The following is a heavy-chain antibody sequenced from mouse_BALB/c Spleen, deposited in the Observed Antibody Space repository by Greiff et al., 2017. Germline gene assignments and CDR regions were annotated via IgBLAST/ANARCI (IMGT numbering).Heavy chain of an antibody. Sequence: VQRVESGAELARPGASVKLSCKASGYTFTSYWMQWVKQRPGQGLEWIGAIYPGDGDTRYTQKFKGKATLTADKSSSTAYMQLSSLASEDSAVYYCASLLAMDYWGQGTSVTVSS. CDR2: IYPGDGDT. J-gene: IGHJ4*01. V-gene: IGHV1-87*01. CDR1: GYTFTSYW. CDR3: ASLLAMDY.